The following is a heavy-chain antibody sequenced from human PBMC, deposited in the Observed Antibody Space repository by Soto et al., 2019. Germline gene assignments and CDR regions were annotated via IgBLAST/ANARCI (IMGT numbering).Heavy chain of an antibody. V-gene: IGHV3-23*01. D-gene: IGHD3-10*01. CDR2: ITGTGGRT. CDR1: GFTFSNYA. J-gene: IGHJ3*01. Sequence: EVQLLESGGGLVQPGGCLRLYCAASGFTFSNYAMNWVRQAPGKGLECVSSITGTGGRTCYADSVKGRFTISRDNSKNTLYLQTNSLRAEDTALYYCAKDLRVLLWFGDLDAFDFWGQGTMVTVSS. CDR3: AKDLRVLLWFGDLDAFDF.